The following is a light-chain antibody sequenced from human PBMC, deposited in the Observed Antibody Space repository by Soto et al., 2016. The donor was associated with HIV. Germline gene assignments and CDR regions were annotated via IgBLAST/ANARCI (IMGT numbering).Light chain of an antibody. CDR1: QSITSY. V-gene: IGKV1-39*01. J-gene: IGKJ1*01. CDR3: QQSYSTWT. CDR2: AAS. Sequence: DIQMTQSPSSLSASVGDRVTITCRASQSITSYLNWYQQKPGKAPKLLIYAASSLHSGVPSRFSGSGSGTDFTLTISSLQPEDFATYYCQQSYSTWTFGHGTKVEIQ.